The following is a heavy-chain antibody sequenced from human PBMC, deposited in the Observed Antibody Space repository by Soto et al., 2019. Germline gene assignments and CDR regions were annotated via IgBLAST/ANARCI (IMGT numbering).Heavy chain of an antibody. CDR3: ARERSSSWYFD. Sequence: ASVKVSCKASGGTFSSYAISWVRQAPGQGLEWMGGIIPIFGTANYAQKFQGRVTITADKSTSTAYMELSILRSEDTAVYYSARERSSSWYFDWCPETLLTVST. CDR1: GGTFSSYA. V-gene: IGHV1-69*06. CDR2: IIPIFGTA. D-gene: IGHD6-13*01. J-gene: IGHJ4*02.